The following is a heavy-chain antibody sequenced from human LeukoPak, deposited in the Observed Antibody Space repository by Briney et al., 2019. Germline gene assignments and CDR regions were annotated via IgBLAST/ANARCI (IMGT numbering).Heavy chain of an antibody. CDR2: IYDGGGT. CDR3: ARDDGDGGAFDI. CDR1: GFTVSNSY. Sequence: GGSLRLSCAASGFTVSNSYMSWVRQAPGKGLEWVSVIYDGGGTFYSESVKGRFTISRDYSKNTLYLQMNSLRAEDTAVYYCARDDGDGGAFDIWGQGTMVTVSS. J-gene: IGHJ3*02. V-gene: IGHV3-53*01. D-gene: IGHD3-10*01.